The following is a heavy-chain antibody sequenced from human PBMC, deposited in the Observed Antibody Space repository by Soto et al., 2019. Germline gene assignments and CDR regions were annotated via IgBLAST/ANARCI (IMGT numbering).Heavy chain of an antibody. CDR2: IFPGGNS. J-gene: IGHJ5*02. D-gene: IGHD3-9*01. V-gene: IGHV4-31*03. CDR1: GGSVSSGGYY. Sequence: QVQLQESGPGLVKPSQTLSLTCTVSGGSVSSGGYYWSWFRQHPGKGLEWIGYIFPGGNSYYNVSRESRATISVDRSKNQFSLRLDSVTAADTAVYFCARGRSAGYYKRNWFDPWGQGTLVTVSS. CDR3: ARGRSAGYYKRNWFDP.